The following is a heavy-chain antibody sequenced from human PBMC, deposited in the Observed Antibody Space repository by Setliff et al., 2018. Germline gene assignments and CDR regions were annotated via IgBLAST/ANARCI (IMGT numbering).Heavy chain of an antibody. CDR1: GFTFSSYS. CDR2: ISSSSSTI. V-gene: IGHV3-48*04. J-gene: IGHJ4*02. Sequence: GGSLRLSCAASGFTFSSYSMNWVRQAPGKGLEWVSYISSSSSTIYYADSVKGRFTISRDNAKNSLYLQMNSLRAEDMALYYCAKGYCSSTSCYVDYWGQGTLVTVSS. D-gene: IGHD2-2*01. CDR3: AKGYCSSTSCYVDY.